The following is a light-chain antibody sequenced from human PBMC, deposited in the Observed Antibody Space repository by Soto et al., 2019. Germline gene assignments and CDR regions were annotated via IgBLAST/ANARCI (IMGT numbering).Light chain of an antibody. J-gene: IGKJ2*01. CDR2: AAS. CDR3: QQSYSTPTPPT. CDR1: QSIPTN. V-gene: IGKV1-39*01. Sequence: DIQMTQSPSSLSASVGDRVTMTCRASQSIPTNVIWYQQKPGKAPKLLIYAASILQSGVPSRFSGSGSGTDFTLTISSLQPEDFATYFCQQSYSTPTPPTFGQGTKVEIK.